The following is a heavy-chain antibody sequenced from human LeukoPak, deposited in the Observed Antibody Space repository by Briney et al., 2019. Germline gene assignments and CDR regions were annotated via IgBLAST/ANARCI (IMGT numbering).Heavy chain of an antibody. CDR1: GGSFSGYY. CDR3: ARGRGVVPAAIRYFQH. V-gene: IGHV4-34*01. J-gene: IGHJ1*01. Sequence: PSETLSLTCAVYGGSFSGYYWSRIRQPPGKGLEWIGEINHSGSTNYNPSLKSRVTISVDTSKNQFSLKLSSVTAADTAVYYCARGRGVVPAAIRYFQHWGQGTLVTVSS. D-gene: IGHD2-2*02. CDR2: INHSGST.